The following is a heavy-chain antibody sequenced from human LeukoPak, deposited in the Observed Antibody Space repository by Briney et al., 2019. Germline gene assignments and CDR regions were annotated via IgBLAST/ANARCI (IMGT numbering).Heavy chain of an antibody. CDR3: ARYGNGAWLAHYSFDI. CDR2: INQDGSEK. V-gene: IGHV3-7*01. D-gene: IGHD6-19*01. Sequence: GGSLRLSCAASGFTLSNYWMSWVRQAPGKGLEWVANINQDGSEKYYVDSVKGRFAISRDNAKNSLYLQMNSLRAEDTAVYYCARYGNGAWLAHYSFDIWGQGTMVTVS. J-gene: IGHJ3*02. CDR1: GFTLSNYW.